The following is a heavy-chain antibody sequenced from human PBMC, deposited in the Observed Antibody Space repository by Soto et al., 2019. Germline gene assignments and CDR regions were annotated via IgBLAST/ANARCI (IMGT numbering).Heavy chain of an antibody. CDR1: GYSFANYW. CDR2: IYPGDSDT. D-gene: IGHD3-10*01. CDR3: ARNRLRQYYYGMDV. Sequence: GESLKISCHGSGYSFANYWIAWVRQMPGKGLEWVGVIYPGDSDTRYSPSFRGQVTISADKSISHVYLQWSSLKASDTAMYYCARNRLRQYYYGMDVWGQGTTVTVSS. V-gene: IGHV5-51*01. J-gene: IGHJ6*02.